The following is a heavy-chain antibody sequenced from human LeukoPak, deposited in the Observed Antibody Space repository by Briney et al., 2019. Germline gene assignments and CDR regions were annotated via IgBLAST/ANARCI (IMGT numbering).Heavy chain of an antibody. Sequence: GGSLRLSCADSGFTFRSYSMNWVRQAPGKGLEWVSSISSSSKYIYYADSVKGRFTISRDNAKNSLYLHMNSLRAEDTATYYCARGLVPAAVEFDYWGQGTLVTVSS. CDR2: ISSSSKYI. CDR3: ARGLVPAAVEFDY. V-gene: IGHV3-21*01. D-gene: IGHD2-2*01. CDR1: GFTFRSYS. J-gene: IGHJ4*02.